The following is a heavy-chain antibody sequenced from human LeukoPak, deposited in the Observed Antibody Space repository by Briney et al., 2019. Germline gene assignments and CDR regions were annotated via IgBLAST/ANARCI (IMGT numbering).Heavy chain of an antibody. CDR3: ARDNNCGGDCYPDAFDI. V-gene: IGHV1-69*01. Sequence: SVKVSCEASGGTFSSYAISWVRQAPGQGLEWMGGIIPIFGTANYAQKFQGRVTITADESTSTAYMELSSLRSEDTAVYYCARDNNCGGDCYPDAFDIWGQGTMVTVSS. D-gene: IGHD2-21*02. J-gene: IGHJ3*02. CDR1: GGTFSSYA. CDR2: IIPIFGTA.